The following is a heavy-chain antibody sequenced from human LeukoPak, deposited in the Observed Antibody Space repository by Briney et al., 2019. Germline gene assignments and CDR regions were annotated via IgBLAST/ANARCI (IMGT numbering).Heavy chain of an antibody. J-gene: IGHJ4*02. V-gene: IGHV1-46*01. CDR2: INPSGGST. CDR1: GYTFTSYY. Sequence: GAPVKVSCKASGYTFTSYYMHWVRQAPGQGLKWMGIINPSGGSTSYAQKFQGRVTMTRDMSTSTVYTELSSLRSEDTAVYYCAREDGLEMATRFDYWGQGTLVTVSS. CDR3: AREDGLEMATRFDY. D-gene: IGHD5-24*01.